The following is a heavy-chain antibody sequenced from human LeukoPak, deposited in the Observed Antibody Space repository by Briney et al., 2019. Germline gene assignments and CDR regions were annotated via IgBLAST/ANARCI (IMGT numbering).Heavy chain of an antibody. D-gene: IGHD3-10*01. J-gene: IGHJ4*02. CDR1: GFTFSDYY. CDR3: ARNSYYYGSGSSYDY. Sequence: GGSLRLSCAASGFTFSDYYMSWIRQAPGKGLEWVSYISSSGSTTYYADSVKGRFTISRDNAKNSLYLQMNSLRAEDTAVYYCARNSYYYGSGSSYDYWGQATLVTVSS. CDR2: ISSSGSTT. V-gene: IGHV3-11*01.